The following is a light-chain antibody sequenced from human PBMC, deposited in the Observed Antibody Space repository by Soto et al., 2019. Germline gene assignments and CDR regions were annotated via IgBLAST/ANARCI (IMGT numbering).Light chain of an antibody. V-gene: IGLV2-14*01. CDR2: DVS. CDR1: SSDVGGYNY. J-gene: IGLJ7*01. CDR3: CSYTSSSTAV. Sequence: QSALTQPASVSGSPGQSSTISCTGTSSDVGGYNYVSWYQQHPGKAPKLMIYDVSNRPSGVSNRFSGSKSGNTASLTISGLQAEDEADYYCCSYTSSSTAVFGGGTQLTVL.